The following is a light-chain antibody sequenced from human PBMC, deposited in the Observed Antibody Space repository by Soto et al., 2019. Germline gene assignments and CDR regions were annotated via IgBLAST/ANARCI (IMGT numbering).Light chain of an antibody. J-gene: IGKJ2*01. CDR3: QQYNNWPPYP. V-gene: IGKV3-15*01. Sequence: EIVMTQSPATLSVSPGERATLSCRASQSVSSNLAWYQQKPGQAPRLLIYGASTRATGIPARFSGSGSGKEFTFTISSLQFEDFAVYYCQQYNNWPPYPFGQGTKVDIK. CDR1: QSVSSN. CDR2: GAS.